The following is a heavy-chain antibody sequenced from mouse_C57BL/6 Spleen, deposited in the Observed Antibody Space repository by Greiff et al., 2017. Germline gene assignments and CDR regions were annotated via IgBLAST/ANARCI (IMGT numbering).Heavy chain of an antibody. D-gene: IGHD2-1*01. CDR2: FHPYNDDT. CDR3: ARRGKNYGNGLAY. V-gene: IGHV1-47*01. CDR1: GYTFTTYW. Sequence: QVQLQQSGAELVKPGASVKMSCKASGYTFTTYWMEWMKQSPGKGLEWIGNFHPYNDDTKYNEKFKGKATLTVEKSSSTVYLQLSRLTADDSAVYYGARRGKNYGNGLAYWGQGTLVTVSA. J-gene: IGHJ3*01.